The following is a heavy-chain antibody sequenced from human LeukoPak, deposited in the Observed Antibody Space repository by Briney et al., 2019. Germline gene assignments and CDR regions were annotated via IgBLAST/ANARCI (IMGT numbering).Heavy chain of an antibody. CDR2: IKQDGSDK. CDR3: ARNHHHRLWDDYYYYMDV. J-gene: IGHJ6*03. D-gene: IGHD1-14*01. Sequence: QSGGSLRLSCAASGFTFSNNWMSWVRQAPGKGLEWVANIKQDGSDKYYVDSVKGRFTISRDNAKNSLYLQMNSLRAEDTAVYYFARNHHHRLWDDYYYYMDVWGKGTTVTISS. CDR1: GFTFSNNW. V-gene: IGHV3-7*01.